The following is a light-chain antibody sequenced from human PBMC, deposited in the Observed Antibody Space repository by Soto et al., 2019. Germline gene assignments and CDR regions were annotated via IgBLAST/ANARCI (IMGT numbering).Light chain of an antibody. CDR3: QQYTTWPYT. J-gene: IGKJ2*01. Sequence: EIVMTQSPATLSVSPGERASLSCRASQSVGSNLAWYQQTAGQAPRLLIYGASTRATGIPARFSGSGSGTELTLTISSLQSEDFAVYSCQQYTTWPYTFGQGTKLEIK. CDR2: GAS. CDR1: QSVGSN. V-gene: IGKV3-15*01.